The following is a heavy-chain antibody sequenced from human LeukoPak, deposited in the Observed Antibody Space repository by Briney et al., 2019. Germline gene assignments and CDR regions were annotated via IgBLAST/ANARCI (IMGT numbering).Heavy chain of an antibody. CDR1: GFTFSSYS. CDR3: ARDLAICSSGWYAAFDI. J-gene: IGHJ3*02. CDR2: ISSSSSYI. Sequence: AGGSLRLSCAASGFTFSSYSMNWVRQAPGKGLEWVSSISSSSSYIYYADSVKGRFTISRDNAKNSLYLQMNSLRAEDTAVYYCARDLAICSSGWYAAFDIWGQGTMVTVSS. D-gene: IGHD6-19*01. V-gene: IGHV3-21*01.